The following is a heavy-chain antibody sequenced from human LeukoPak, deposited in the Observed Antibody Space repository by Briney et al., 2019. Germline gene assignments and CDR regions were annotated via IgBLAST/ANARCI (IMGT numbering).Heavy chain of an antibody. J-gene: IGHJ3*02. CDR3: ARHMGSYLPRVSFHI. CDR2: ISYTGST. D-gene: IGHD3-10*01. V-gene: IGHV4-59*08. CDR1: GGSISSYY. Sequence: SETLSLTCTVSGGSISSYYWSWIRQPPGKGLEWIGYISYTGSTTYNPSLKSRVTISLDTSKNQFSLRLSSVTAADTAVYYCARHMGSYLPRVSFHIWGQGTMVTVSS.